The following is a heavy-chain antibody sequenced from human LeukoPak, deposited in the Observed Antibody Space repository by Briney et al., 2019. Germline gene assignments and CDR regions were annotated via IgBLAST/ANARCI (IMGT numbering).Heavy chain of an antibody. Sequence: GGSLRLSCAASGFTFSSYAMSWVRQAPGKGLEWVSAISSSGGSTYYADSVKGRFTISRDNSKNTLYLQMNSLRAEDTAVYYCXKVXTPXIXXYYYYGMDVWGQGTTVTVSS. CDR2: ISSSGGST. CDR1: GFTFSSYA. D-gene: IGHD4-23*01. J-gene: IGHJ6*02. V-gene: IGHV3-23*01. CDR3: XKVXTPXIXXYYYYGMDV.